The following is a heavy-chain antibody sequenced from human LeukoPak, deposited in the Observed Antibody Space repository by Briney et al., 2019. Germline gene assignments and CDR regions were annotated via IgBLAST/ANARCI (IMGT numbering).Heavy chain of an antibody. CDR1: GYTFTGYY. Sequence: ASVKVSCKASGYTFTGYYMHWLRQARGQGLEWMGWINPNSGGINYAQKFQGRVTMTRDTSISTAYMELSRLRSDDTAVYYCARARRYQLLSWFDPWGQGTLVTVSS. D-gene: IGHD2-2*01. J-gene: IGHJ5*02. V-gene: IGHV1-2*02. CDR3: ARARRYQLLSWFDP. CDR2: INPNSGGI.